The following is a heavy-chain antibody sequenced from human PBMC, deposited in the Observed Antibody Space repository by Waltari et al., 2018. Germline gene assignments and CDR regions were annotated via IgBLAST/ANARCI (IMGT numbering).Heavy chain of an antibody. Sequence: EVQLVESGGGLIQPGGSRRLSCVASGVTFSNNYMPWLRQAPGKGLELVSLIYSGGTTYYADSVRGRFTISRDGSKNTVYLQMNSLRAEDTAVYFCARNQVETALGYWGQGTLVTVSS. CDR1: GVTFSNNY. J-gene: IGHJ4*02. D-gene: IGHD2-21*02. V-gene: IGHV3-53*01. CDR3: ARNQVETALGY. CDR2: IYSGGTT.